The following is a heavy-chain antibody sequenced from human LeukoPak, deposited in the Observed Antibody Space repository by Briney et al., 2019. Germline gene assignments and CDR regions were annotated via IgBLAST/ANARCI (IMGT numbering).Heavy chain of an antibody. Sequence: GGSLRLSCAASGFTFSSYAMSWVRQAPGKGLEWVSALSGSGGSTYYADSVKGRFTISRDNSKNTLYLQMNSLRAEDTAVYYCAKDTTRVWFRELPLVLFDYWGQGTLVTVSS. J-gene: IGHJ4*02. D-gene: IGHD3-10*01. CDR3: AKDTTRVWFRELPLVLFDY. V-gene: IGHV3-23*01. CDR1: GFTFSSYA. CDR2: LSGSGGST.